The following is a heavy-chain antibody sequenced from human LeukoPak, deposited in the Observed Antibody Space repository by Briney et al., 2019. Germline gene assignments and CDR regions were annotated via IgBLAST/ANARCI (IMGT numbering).Heavy chain of an antibody. CDR1: GFTFSSYA. CDR3: ARDRSGYANDAFDF. Sequence: GGSLRLSCSAFGFTFSSYAMHWVRQAPGKGLEYVSAISSNGGSTYYADSVKGRFTISRDNSKNTLYLQMNSLRAEGTAVYHCARDRSGYANDAFDFWGQGTMVTVSS. J-gene: IGHJ3*01. D-gene: IGHD3-3*01. CDR2: ISSNGGST. V-gene: IGHV3-64*04.